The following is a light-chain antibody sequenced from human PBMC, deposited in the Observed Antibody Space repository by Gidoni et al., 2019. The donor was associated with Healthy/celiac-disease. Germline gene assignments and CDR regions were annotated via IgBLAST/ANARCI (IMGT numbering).Light chain of an antibody. Sequence: DIQMTQSPSSLSASVGDRVTITCRASQSIRSYLNWYQQKPGKAPKLLIYAASSLQSRVPSRFSGSGSGTAFTLTISRLQPEDFATYYCQQSYSTPLTFGGGTQVEIK. CDR3: QQSYSTPLT. CDR2: AAS. V-gene: IGKV1-39*01. J-gene: IGKJ4*01. CDR1: QSIRSY.